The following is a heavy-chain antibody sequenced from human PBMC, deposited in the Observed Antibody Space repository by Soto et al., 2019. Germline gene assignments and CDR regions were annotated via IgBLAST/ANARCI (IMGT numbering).Heavy chain of an antibody. D-gene: IGHD4-17*01. CDR1: GFSFSDYY. V-gene: IGHV3-11*01. CDR2: ISSSGNSI. J-gene: IGHJ5*02. CDR3: VRDDDYGGTNNWFDP. Sequence: QEQLVESGGGVVKPRGSLRLSCTASGFSFSDYYMSWIRQAPGKGLECIAYISSSGNSIYYADSVKGRFTVSRDNAKNSLYLHMNSLTAEDTAMYYCVRDDDYGGTNNWFDPWGQGTLVTVSS.